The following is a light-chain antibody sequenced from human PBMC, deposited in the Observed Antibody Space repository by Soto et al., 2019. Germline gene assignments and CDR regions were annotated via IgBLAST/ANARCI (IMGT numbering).Light chain of an antibody. CDR3: QQYNSYRT. V-gene: IGKV1-39*01. CDR2: AAS. Sequence: DIQMTQSPSSLSASVGDRVTITCRASQDISRYLNWYQQKPGKAPKFLIYAASSLQSGVPSRFSGSGSGTGFTLTISSLQPEDFATYYCQQYNSYRTFGQGTKVEIK. J-gene: IGKJ1*01. CDR1: QDISRY.